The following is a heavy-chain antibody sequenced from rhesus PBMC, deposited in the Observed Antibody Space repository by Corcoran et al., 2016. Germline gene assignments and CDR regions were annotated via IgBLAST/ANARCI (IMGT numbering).Heavy chain of an antibody. Sequence: QVQLVQSGAEVKKPGSSVKVSCKASGYTFSDYYLHWVRPAPRHWLEWMGWNNTNKGNTKYAKKFQGRVTMTRDTSTSTAYRERSSLRSEDTAVYYCARNEDDYGYYGLDSWGQGVVVTVSS. CDR3: ARNEDDYGYYGLDS. CDR1: GYTFSDYY. CDR2: NNTNKGNT. J-gene: IGHJ6*01. D-gene: IGHD3-9*01. V-gene: IGHV1S2*01.